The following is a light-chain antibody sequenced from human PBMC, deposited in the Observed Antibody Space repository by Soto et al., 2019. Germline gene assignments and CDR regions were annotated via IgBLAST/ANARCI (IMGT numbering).Light chain of an antibody. CDR3: QQYYSTPLT. V-gene: IGKV4-1*01. Sequence: DIVMTQSPDSLAVSLGERATINCQSSQSVLYSSNNKNYLAWYQQKPGQPPKLLIYWASTRESGVPDRFSGSGSGTDFTLTISSLQAEDVAVYYCQQYYSTPLTLGGGTKVDIK. J-gene: IGKJ4*01. CDR2: WAS. CDR1: QSVLYSSNNKNY.